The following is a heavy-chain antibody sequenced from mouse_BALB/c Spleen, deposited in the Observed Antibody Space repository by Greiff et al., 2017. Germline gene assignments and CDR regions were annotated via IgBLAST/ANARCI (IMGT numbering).Heavy chain of an antibody. CDR3: ARGGFRYDEYFDV. CDR1: GYNFTSYW. Sequence: VQLQQSGAELVKPGTSVKLSCKASGYNFTSYWINWVKLRPGQGLEWIGDIYPGSGSTNYNEKFKSKATLTVDTSSSTAYMQLSSLASEDSALYYCARGGFRYDEYFDVWGAGTTVTVSS. D-gene: IGHD2-14*01. J-gene: IGHJ1*01. CDR2: IYPGSGST. V-gene: IGHV1-55*01.